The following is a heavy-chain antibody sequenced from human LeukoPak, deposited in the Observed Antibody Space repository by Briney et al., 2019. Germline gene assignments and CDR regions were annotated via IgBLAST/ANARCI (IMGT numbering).Heavy chain of an antibody. V-gene: IGHV5-51*01. D-gene: IGHD3-22*01. J-gene: IGHJ3*02. CDR2: IYPGDSDT. Sequence: GESLKISCKGSGYSFTSYWIGWVRQLPGKGLEWMGIIYPGDSDTRYSPSFQGQVTISADKSISTAYLQWSSLKASDTAMYYCARPLLDYYDSSGPDAFDIWGQGTMVTVSS. CDR1: GYSFTSYW. CDR3: ARPLLDYYDSSGPDAFDI.